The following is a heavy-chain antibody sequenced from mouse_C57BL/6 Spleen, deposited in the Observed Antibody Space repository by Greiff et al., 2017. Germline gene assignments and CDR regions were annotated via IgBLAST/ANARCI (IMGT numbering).Heavy chain of an antibody. J-gene: IGHJ1*03. V-gene: IGHV2-2*01. D-gene: IGHD1-1*01. CDR2: IWRGGST. Sequence: VKLVESGPGLVQPSQSLSITCTVSGFSLTSYGVHWVRQSPGKGLEWLGVIWRGGSTDYNAAFISRLSISKDNSKSQVSFKMNSLQADDTAIYYCARNEFPYDYGSSPPYWYFDVWGTGTTVTVSS. CDR1: GFSLTSYG. CDR3: ARNEFPYDYGSSPPYWYFDV.